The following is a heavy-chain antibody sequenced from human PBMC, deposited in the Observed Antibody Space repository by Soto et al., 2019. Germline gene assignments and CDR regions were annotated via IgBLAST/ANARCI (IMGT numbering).Heavy chain of an antibody. CDR1: GGTFSSYA. D-gene: IGHD2-15*01. J-gene: IGHJ5*02. Sequence: QVQLVQSGAEVKKPGSSVKVSCKASGGTFSSYAISWLRQAPGQGLEWMGGIIPIFGTANYAQKFQGRVTITADESTSTAYMELSSLRSEDTAVYYCARTTLFPIVVVVAAKGGWFDPWGQGTLVTVSS. CDR3: ARTTLFPIVVVVAAKGGWFDP. CDR2: IIPIFGTA. V-gene: IGHV1-69*01.